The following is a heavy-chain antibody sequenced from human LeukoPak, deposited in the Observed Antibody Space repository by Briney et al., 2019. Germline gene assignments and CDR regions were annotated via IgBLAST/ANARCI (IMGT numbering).Heavy chain of an antibody. CDR2: TYYRSKWYN. CDR1: GDSVSSNNGA. V-gene: IGHV6-1*01. Sequence: SQTLSLTXAISGDSVSSNNGAWNWIRQSPSRGLEWLGRTYYRSKWYNDFAPSMQGRITISPDTSKNQFSLQLYSVTPEDTAVYYCARDVGTSGWHTFDYWGQGTLVTVSS. CDR3: ARDVGTSGWHTFDY. J-gene: IGHJ4*02. D-gene: IGHD6-19*01.